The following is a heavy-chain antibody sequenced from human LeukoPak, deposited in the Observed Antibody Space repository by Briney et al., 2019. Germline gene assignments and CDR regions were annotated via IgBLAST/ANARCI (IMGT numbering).Heavy chain of an antibody. J-gene: IGHJ3*02. D-gene: IGHD3-16*01. CDR1: GFTFSSYA. Sequence: PGGSLRLSCAASGFTFSSYAMHWVRQAPGKGLEWVSAISGSGGSTYYADSVKGRFTISRDNSKNTLYLQMNSLRAEDTAVYYCARDTGYDYVWGSFVSAFDIWGQGTMVTVSS. V-gene: IGHV3-23*01. CDR3: ARDTGYDYVWGSFVSAFDI. CDR2: ISGSGGST.